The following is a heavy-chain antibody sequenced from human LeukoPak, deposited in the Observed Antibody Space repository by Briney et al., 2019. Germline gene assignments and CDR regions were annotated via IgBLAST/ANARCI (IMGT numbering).Heavy chain of an antibody. D-gene: IGHD1-26*01. CDR2: IYSGGST. Sequence: GGSPRLSCAASGFTVSSNYMSWVRQAPGKGLEWVSVIYSGGSTYYADSVKGRFTISRDNSKNTLYLQMNSLRAEDTAVYYCARSPKWELLIDYWGQGTLVTVSS. CDR1: GFTVSSNY. CDR3: ARSPKWELLIDY. V-gene: IGHV3-53*01. J-gene: IGHJ4*02.